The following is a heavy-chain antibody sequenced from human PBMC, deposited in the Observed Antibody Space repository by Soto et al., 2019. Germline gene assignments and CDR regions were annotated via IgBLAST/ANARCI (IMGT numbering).Heavy chain of an antibody. CDR1: GFTFSSYA. J-gene: IGHJ4*02. D-gene: IGHD5-12*01. CDR3: ARGVNVPQKLSMATIKAPHPN. V-gene: IGHV3-30-3*01. CDR2: ISYDGSNK. Sequence: QVQLVESGGGVVQPGRSLRLSCAASGFTFSSYAMHWVRQAPGKGLEWVAVISYDGSNKYYADSVKGRFTISRDNSKNTLYLQMNSLRAEDTAVYYCARGVNVPQKLSMATIKAPHPNWGQGTLVTVSS.